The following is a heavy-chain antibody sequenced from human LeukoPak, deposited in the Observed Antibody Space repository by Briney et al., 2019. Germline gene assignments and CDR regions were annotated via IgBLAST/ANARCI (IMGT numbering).Heavy chain of an antibody. V-gene: IGHV3-33*08. CDR3: ARVSSYSDAFDI. D-gene: IGHD4-11*01. CDR1: GFTFSSYA. J-gene: IGHJ3*02. Sequence: GGSLRLSCAASGFTFSSYAMSWVRQAPGKGLEWVAVIWYDGSNKYYADSVKGRFTISRGNSKNTLYLQMNSLRAEDTAVYYCARVSSYSDAFDIWGQGTMVTVSS. CDR2: IWYDGSNK.